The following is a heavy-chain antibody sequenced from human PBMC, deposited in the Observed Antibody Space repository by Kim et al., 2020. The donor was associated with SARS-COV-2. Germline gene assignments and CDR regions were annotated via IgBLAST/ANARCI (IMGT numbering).Heavy chain of an antibody. J-gene: IGHJ3*02. D-gene: IGHD2-15*01. Sequence: SETLSLTCAVYGGSFSGYYWSWIRQPPGKGLEWIGEINHSGSTNYNPSLKSRVTISVDTSKNQFSLKLSSVTAADTAVYYCARLWAVVGAFDIWGQGTMVTVSS. CDR1: GGSFSGYY. CDR2: INHSGST. CDR3: ARLWAVVGAFDI. V-gene: IGHV4-34*01.